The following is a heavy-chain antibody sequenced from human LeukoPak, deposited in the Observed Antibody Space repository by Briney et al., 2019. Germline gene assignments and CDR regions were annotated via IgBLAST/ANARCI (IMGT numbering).Heavy chain of an antibody. CDR1: GGSISSGDYY. V-gene: IGHV4-39*01. CDR2: IYSGGMT. J-gene: IGHJ4*02. CDR3: ARHFDHPTAYFDS. D-gene: IGHD1-14*01. Sequence: SETLSLTCTVTGGSISSGDYYWSWLRQPPGKGLEWIASIYSGGMTFYSPSLKSRLTISADTSRDHFSLRLSSVTAAETALYSCARHFDHPTAYFDSWSQGSLVTVSS.